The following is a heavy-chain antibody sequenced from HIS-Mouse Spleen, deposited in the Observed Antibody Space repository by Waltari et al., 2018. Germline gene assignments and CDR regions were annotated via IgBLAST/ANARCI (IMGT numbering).Heavy chain of an antibody. CDR3: ASAQADFEYSSSSSFDY. D-gene: IGHD6-6*01. CDR1: GGSISSGDYY. J-gene: IGHJ4*02. Sequence: QVQLQESGPGLVKPSQTLSLTCTVSGGSISSGDYYWSWIRQPPGKGLEWIGYIYYSGSTYYNPSLKSRVTISGDTSKNQFSLKLSSVTAADTAVYYCASAQADFEYSSSSSFDYWGQGTLVTVSS. CDR2: IYYSGST. V-gene: IGHV4-30-4*01.